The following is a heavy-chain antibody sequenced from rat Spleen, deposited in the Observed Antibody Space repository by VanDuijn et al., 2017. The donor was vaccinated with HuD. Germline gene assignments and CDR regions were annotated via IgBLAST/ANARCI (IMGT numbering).Heavy chain of an antibody. V-gene: IGHV2-15*01. J-gene: IGHJ3*01. CDR1: GFSLISYS. CDR2: IWTGGST. Sequence: QVQLKESGPGLVQPSQTLSLTCTVSGFSLISYSVSWVRQPPGKGLEWMGVIWTGGSTAYNSLLKTRLSISRDTSKNQVSLKMNSLQTDDTATYYCTTFSDYATSPFAYWGRGALVTVSS. CDR3: TTFSDYATSPFAY. D-gene: IGHD1-6*01.